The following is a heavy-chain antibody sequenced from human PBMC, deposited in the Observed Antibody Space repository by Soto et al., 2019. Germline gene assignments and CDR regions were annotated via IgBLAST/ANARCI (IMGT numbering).Heavy chain of an antibody. CDR3: ARAQSGSYSLDY. D-gene: IGHD1-26*01. J-gene: IGHJ4*02. CDR2: IYHSGST. V-gene: IGHV4-34*01. Sequence: KASETLSLTCAVYGGSFSGYYWSWIRQPPGKGLEWIGDIYHSGSTNYNPSLKSRVTISVDTSKNQFSLKLSSVTAADTAVYYCARAQSGSYSLDYWGQGTLVTVSS. CDR1: GGSFSGYY.